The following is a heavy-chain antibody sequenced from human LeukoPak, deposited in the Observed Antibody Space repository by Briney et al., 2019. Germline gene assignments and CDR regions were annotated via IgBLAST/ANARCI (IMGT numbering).Heavy chain of an antibody. J-gene: IGHJ4*02. D-gene: IGHD1-26*01. V-gene: IGHV3-23*01. CDR3: AKGRGSPYYFEY. CDR1: GFTFSGFA. CDR2: ISGSGAST. Sequence: PGGSLRLSCAASGFTFSGFAMTWVRQAPGKGLEWVSAISGSGASTYYADSVKGRFTVSRDNSKNTLYLQMNSLRAEDTAVYYCAKGRGSPYYFEYWGQGTLVTVSS.